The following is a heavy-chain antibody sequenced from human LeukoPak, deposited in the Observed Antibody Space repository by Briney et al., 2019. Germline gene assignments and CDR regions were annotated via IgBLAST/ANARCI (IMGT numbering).Heavy chain of an antibody. J-gene: IGHJ5*02. CDR3: ARGRVAAAGTEGYWFDP. Sequence: SETLSLTCAVYGGSFSGYYWSWIRQPPGKGLEWIGEINHSGSTNYNPSLKSRVTISVDMSKNQFSLKLSSVTAADTAVYYCARGRVAAAGTEGYWFDPWGQGTLVTVSS. CDR1: GGSFSGYY. V-gene: IGHV4-34*01. D-gene: IGHD6-13*01. CDR2: INHSGST.